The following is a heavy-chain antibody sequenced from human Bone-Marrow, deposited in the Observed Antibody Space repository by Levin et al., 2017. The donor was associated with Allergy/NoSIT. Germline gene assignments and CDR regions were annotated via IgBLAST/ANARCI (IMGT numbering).Heavy chain of an antibody. CDR1: GYTFSAYD. J-gene: IGHJ4*02. CDR2: IKSS. D-gene: IGHD2-15*01. CDR3: ARVVDTGQNYPGPLDY. Sequence: ASVKVSCRPSGYTFSAYDITWVRRAPGQGLERIGWIKSSAQNFQGRVTMTTDTSTRTAYMELRWLRSDDTAMYYCARVVDTGQNYPGPLDYWGQGTLVTVSS. V-gene: IGHV1-18*04.